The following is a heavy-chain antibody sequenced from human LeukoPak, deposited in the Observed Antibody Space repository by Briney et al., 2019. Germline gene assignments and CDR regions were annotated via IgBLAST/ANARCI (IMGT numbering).Heavy chain of an antibody. V-gene: IGHV1-8*01. J-gene: IGHJ6*02. CDR3: ARLCSGGSCYSNYYYGMDV. CDR2: MNPNSGNT. D-gene: IGHD2-15*01. CDR1: GYTFTSYD. Sequence: GASVKVSCKASGYTFTSYDINWVRQAPGQGLEWMGWMNPNSGNTGYAQKFQGRVTMTRNTSISTAYMELSSLRSEDTAVYYCARLCSGGSCYSNYYYGMDVWGQGTTVTVSS.